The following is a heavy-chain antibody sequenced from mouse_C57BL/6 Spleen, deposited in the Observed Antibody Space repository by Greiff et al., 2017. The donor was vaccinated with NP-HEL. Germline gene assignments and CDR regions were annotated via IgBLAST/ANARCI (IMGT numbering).Heavy chain of an antibody. CDR2: IDPSDSYT. CDR1: GYTFTSYW. J-gene: IGHJ2*01. CDR3: ARGVTTVVPDY. Sequence: VQLQQPGAELVKPGASVKLSCKASGYTFTSYWMQWVKQRPGQGLEWIGEIDPSDSYTNYNQKFKGKATLTVDTSSSTAYMQLSSLTSEDSAVYYCARGVTTVVPDYWGQGTTLTVSS. V-gene: IGHV1-50*01. D-gene: IGHD1-1*01.